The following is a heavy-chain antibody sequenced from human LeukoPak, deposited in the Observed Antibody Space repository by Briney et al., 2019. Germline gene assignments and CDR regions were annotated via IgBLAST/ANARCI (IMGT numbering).Heavy chain of an antibody. D-gene: IGHD3-22*01. J-gene: IGHJ4*02. CDR2: IIGSGGSS. CDR1: GFTFSSYA. Sequence: QPGGSLRLSCAASGFTFSSYAMSWVRQAPGKGLEWVSAIIGSGGSSYYADSVKGRFTISRDNSKNTLYLQMNSLRAEDTAVYYCANSHDSSGYYYGYYFDCWGQGTLVTVSS. V-gene: IGHV3-23*01. CDR3: ANSHDSSGYYYGYYFDC.